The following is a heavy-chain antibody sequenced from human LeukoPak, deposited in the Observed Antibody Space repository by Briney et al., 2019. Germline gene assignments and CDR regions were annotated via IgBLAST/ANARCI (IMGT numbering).Heavy chain of an antibody. D-gene: IGHD6-13*01. CDR1: GYTFTGYY. CDR2: INPNSGGT. V-gene: IGHV1-2*02. CDR3: ARFSSSCRCDDY. Sequence: GASVKVPCKASGYTFTGYYMHWVRQAPGQGLEWMGWINPNSGGTNYAQKFQGRVTMTRDTSISTAYMELSRLRSDDTAVYYCARFSSSCRCDDYWGQGTLVTVSS. J-gene: IGHJ4*02.